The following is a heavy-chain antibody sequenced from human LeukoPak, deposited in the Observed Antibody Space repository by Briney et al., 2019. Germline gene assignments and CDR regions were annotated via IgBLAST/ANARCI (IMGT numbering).Heavy chain of an antibody. D-gene: IGHD3-10*01. Sequence: SETLSLTCAVYGGSFSGYYWSWIRRPPGKGLEWIGEINHSGSTNYNPSLKSRVTISVDTSKNQFSLKLNSVTAADTAVYYCARGGYYGSGNDFRFDPWGQGTLVTVSS. J-gene: IGHJ5*02. CDR3: ARGGYYGSGNDFRFDP. V-gene: IGHV4-34*01. CDR2: INHSGST. CDR1: GGSFSGYY.